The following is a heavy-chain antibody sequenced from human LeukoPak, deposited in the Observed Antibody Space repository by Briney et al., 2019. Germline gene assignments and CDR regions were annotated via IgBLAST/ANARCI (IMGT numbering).Heavy chain of an antibody. CDR2: ISSSSSYI. Sequence: GGSLRLSCAASGFTFSSYSMNWFRQAPGKGLEWVSSISSSSSYIYYADSVKGRFTISRDNAKNSLYLQMNSLRAEDTAVYYCARDNVREDGDYGYWGQGTLVTVSS. D-gene: IGHD4-17*01. J-gene: IGHJ4*02. CDR1: GFTFSSYS. V-gene: IGHV3-21*01. CDR3: ARDNVREDGDYGY.